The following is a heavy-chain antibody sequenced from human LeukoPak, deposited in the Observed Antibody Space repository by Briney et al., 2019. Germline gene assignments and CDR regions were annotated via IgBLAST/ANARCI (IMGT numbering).Heavy chain of an antibody. Sequence: GASVKVSCKASGYTFTSYAMNWVRQAPGQGLEWMGRIIPILGIANYAQKFQGRVTITADKSTSTAYMELSSLRSEDTAVYYCARDLLMNYYDSSGYSNWGQGTLVTVSS. V-gene: IGHV1-69*04. CDR1: GYTFTSYA. D-gene: IGHD3-22*01. CDR3: ARDLLMNYYDSSGYSN. CDR2: IIPILGIA. J-gene: IGHJ4*02.